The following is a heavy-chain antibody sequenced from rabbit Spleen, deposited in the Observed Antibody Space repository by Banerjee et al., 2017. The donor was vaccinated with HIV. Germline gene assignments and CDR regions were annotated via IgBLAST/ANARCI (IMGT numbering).Heavy chain of an antibody. CDR3: ARVGGVGVYGYATL. J-gene: IGHJ4*01. Sequence: QEQLVESGGDLVQPEGSLTLTCTASGFSFSSSYYMCWVRQAPGKGLEWIACIYAGSSGSTYYANWVNGRFTISKTSSTTVTLQMTSLTAADTATYFCARVGGVGVYGYATLWGPGTLVTVS. CDR2: IYAGSSGST. CDR1: GFSFSSSYY. V-gene: IGHV1S45*01. D-gene: IGHD6-1*01.